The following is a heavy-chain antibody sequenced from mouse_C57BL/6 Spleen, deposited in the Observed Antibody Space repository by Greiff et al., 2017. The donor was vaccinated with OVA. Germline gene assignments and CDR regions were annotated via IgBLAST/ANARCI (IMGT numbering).Heavy chain of an antibody. CDR3: TGDDGYYERFAD. Sequence: EVKLMESGGGLVQPGGSMKLSCVASGFTFSNYWMNWVRQSPEKGLEWVAQIRLKSDNYATHYAESVKGRFTISRDDSKSSVYLQMNNLRAEDTGIYYCTGDDGYYERFADWGQGTLVTVSA. V-gene: IGHV6-3*01. CDR1: GFTFSNYW. J-gene: IGHJ3*01. D-gene: IGHD2-3*01. CDR2: IRLKSDNYAT.